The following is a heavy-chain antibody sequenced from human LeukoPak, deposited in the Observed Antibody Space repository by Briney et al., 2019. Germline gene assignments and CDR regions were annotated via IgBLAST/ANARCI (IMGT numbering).Heavy chain of an antibody. CDR2: INKDSRDI. CDR1: GFIFSGYS. CDR3: ARDASGWSRDY. Sequence: SGGSLRLSCAGSGFIFSGYSMSWVRQALGKGLQWVSLINKDSRDIRYADSVKGRFTISSDNAENSLYLQMDSLRVEDTAVYYCARDASGWSRDYWGQGTLVTVCS. J-gene: IGHJ4*02. D-gene: IGHD6-19*01. V-gene: IGHV3-21*01.